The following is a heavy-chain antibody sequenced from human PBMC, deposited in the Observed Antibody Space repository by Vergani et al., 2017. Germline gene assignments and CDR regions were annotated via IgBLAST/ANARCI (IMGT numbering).Heavy chain of an antibody. V-gene: IGHV3-21*04. D-gene: IGHD2-2*01. J-gene: IGHJ4*02. CDR2: IGSSGPYI. Sequence: VQLVESGGGLVKPGGSLRLSCAASGFTFSDFSMSWVRQAPGKGLEWVAFIGSSGPYINYADSVKGRFIISRDISKNTLYLQMNSLRAEDTAVYYCAKAAVVPAAPLDYWGQGTLVTVSS. CDR3: AKAAVVPAAPLDY. CDR1: GFTFSDFS.